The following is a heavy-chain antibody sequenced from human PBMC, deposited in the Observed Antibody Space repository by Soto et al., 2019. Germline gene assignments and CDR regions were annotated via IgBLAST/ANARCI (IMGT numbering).Heavy chain of an antibody. CDR1: GFTFSNYD. V-gene: IGHV3-13*04. Sequence: EVQLVESGGGLVQPGGSLRLSCAASGFTFSNYDMHWVRQATGEGLEWVSTIGTAGDTYYPGSVKCRFTISRENAKNSLYLQMNSLRAGDTAVYYCARGLNYYDSGSYFDYWGQGTLVTVSS. J-gene: IGHJ4*02. D-gene: IGHD3-10*01. CDR2: IGTAGDT. CDR3: ARGLNYYDSGSYFDY.